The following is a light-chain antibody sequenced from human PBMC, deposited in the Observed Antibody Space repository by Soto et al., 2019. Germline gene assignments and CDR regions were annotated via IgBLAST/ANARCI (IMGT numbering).Light chain of an antibody. V-gene: IGKV3D-20*01. J-gene: IGKJ4*01. CDR2: DAS. CDR3: QQFSSYPLT. CDR1: QTVRNNY. Sequence: EIVMTQSPATLSVSPGERVTLSCGASQTVRNNYLAWYQQKPGQAPRLLIYDASSRATGIPDRFSGGGSGTDFTLTISRLEPEDFAVYYCQQFSSYPLTFGGGTKVDIK.